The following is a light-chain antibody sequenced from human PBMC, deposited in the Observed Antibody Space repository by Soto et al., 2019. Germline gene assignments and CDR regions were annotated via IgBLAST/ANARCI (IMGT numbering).Light chain of an antibody. CDR1: QSVDRNY. CDR2: GAS. CDR3: QQFGSSPRFT. Sequence: EVVLTQSPDTLSLSPGERATLSCRTSQSVDRNYLAWYQQKPGLAPRLLILGASSRAPDIPDRFSASGSGTDFTLIISRLEPEDFAVYYCQQFGSSPRFTFGPGTKVDIK. J-gene: IGKJ3*01. V-gene: IGKV3-20*01.